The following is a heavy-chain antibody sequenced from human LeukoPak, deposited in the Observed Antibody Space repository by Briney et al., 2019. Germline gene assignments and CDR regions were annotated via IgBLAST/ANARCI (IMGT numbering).Heavy chain of an antibody. J-gene: IGHJ4*02. Sequence: SETLSLTCAVYGGSFSGYYWSWIRQPPGKGLEWIGEINHSGSTNYNPSLKSRVTISVDTSKNQFSLKLSSVTAADTAVYYCARYGRVVPAALNFDYWGQGTLVTVSS. D-gene: IGHD2-2*01. CDR3: ARYGRVVPAALNFDY. V-gene: IGHV4-34*01. CDR2: INHSGST. CDR1: GGSFSGYY.